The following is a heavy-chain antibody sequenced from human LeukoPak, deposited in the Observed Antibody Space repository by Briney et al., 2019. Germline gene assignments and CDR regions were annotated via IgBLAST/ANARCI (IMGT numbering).Heavy chain of an antibody. D-gene: IGHD6-6*01. CDR3: ARHQGGSTSSPLTK. J-gene: IGHJ4*02. CDR1: GYSFATYW. V-gene: IGHV5-51*01. CDR2: IYPGDSDT. Sequence: GESLQISCEGSGYSFATYWIAWVRQMPGKGLEWMGIIYPGDSDTRYSPSFQGQVTISADKSISTAYLQWSSLKASDTAMYYCARHQGGSTSSPLTKWGLGTLVTVSS.